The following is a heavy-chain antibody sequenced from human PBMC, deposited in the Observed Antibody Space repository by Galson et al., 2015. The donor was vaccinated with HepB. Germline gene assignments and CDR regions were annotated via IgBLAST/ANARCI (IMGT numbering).Heavy chain of an antibody. CDR1: GFTFSNSG. J-gene: IGHJ4*02. Sequence: SLRLSCAPSGFTFSNSGMHWVRQAPGKGLEWVAVIWSDGYKKYYADSVRGRFTISRDNSKNTVYLQVNSMRAEDTAVYYCAKDAYRSSYYFDYWGQGTLVTVSS. CDR3: AKDAYRSSYYFDY. CDR2: IWSDGYKK. V-gene: IGHV3-33*06. D-gene: IGHD6-6*01.